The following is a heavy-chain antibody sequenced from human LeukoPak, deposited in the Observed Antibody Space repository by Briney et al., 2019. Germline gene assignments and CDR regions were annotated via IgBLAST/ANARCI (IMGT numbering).Heavy chain of an antibody. CDR1: GFTVSSNY. Sequence: GGSLRLSCAASGFTVSSNYMSWVRQAPGKGLEWVSVIYSGGSTYYADSVKGRFTISRDNSKNTLSPQMGSLRAEDTALYYCARGPNYSFYMDVWGKGTTVTVSS. CDR3: ARGPNYSFYMDV. CDR2: IYSGGST. V-gene: IGHV3-66*01. J-gene: IGHJ6*03.